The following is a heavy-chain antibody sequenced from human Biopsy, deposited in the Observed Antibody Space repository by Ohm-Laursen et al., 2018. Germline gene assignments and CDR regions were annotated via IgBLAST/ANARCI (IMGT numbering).Heavy chain of an antibody. J-gene: IGHJ4*02. CDR1: GFTFSDYF. D-gene: IGHD6-25*01. CDR2: IGSSGSDV. Sequence: SLRLSCTASGFTFSDYFMSWVRQAPGKGLPWVSSIGSSGSDVYYAASVKGRFTSSRDNARNSLYLQMDSLRVEDTAVYYCVRLLRPKGELDYWGQGTLVTVSS. CDR3: VRLLRPKGELDY. V-gene: IGHV3-21*06.